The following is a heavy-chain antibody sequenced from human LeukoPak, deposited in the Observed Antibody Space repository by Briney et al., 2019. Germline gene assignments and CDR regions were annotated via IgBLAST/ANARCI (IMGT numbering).Heavy chain of an antibody. CDR3: ARAVADTGLGNY. D-gene: IGHD6-19*01. J-gene: IGHJ4*02. Sequence: GGSLRLSCAASGFTFSSYAMSWVRQAPGKGLEWVSAISRSGGSTYYADSVKGRFTISRDNSKNTLYLQMNSLRAEDTAVYYCARAVADTGLGNYWGQGTLVTVSS. CDR1: GFTFSSYA. CDR2: ISRSGGST. V-gene: IGHV3-23*01.